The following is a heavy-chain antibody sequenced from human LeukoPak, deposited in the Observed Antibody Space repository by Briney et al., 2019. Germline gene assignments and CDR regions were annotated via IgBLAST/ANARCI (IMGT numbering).Heavy chain of an antibody. CDR2: IYYSGSI. V-gene: IGHV4-59*13. CDR3: ARGAVRFDY. CDR1: GGSLSSYY. J-gene: IGHJ4*02. Sequence: SETLSLTCTVSGGSLSSYYWSWIRQPPGKGLEWVGYIYYSGSINYNPSLKSRVTISVYTSKNQFSLKVSAVTAADTAVYYCARGAVRFDYWGQGTLVTVSS.